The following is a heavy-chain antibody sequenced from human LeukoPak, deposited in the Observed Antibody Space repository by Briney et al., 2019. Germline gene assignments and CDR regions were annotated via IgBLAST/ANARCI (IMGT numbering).Heavy chain of an antibody. CDR3: ARLGITGTTGVPAFDI. D-gene: IGHD1-20*01. CDR1: GGSITSGPHY. Sequence: SQTLSLTCTVSGGSITSGPHYWSWIRQFPGEGLEWIGYTYYTANTYYNPSLKSRITISVDTSANQFSLRLTSVTAADTAVYYCARLGITGTTGVPAFDIWGQGTVVTVSS. CDR2: TYYTANT. J-gene: IGHJ3*02. V-gene: IGHV4-31*03.